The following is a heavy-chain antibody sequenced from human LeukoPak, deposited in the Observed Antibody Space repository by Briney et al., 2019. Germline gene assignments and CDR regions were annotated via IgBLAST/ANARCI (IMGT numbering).Heavy chain of an antibody. CDR2: IYYSGST. CDR1: GGSISSGGYY. CDR3: ARRAAMGYYYYGMDV. Sequence: PSETLSLTCTVSGGSISSGGYYWSWIRQHPGKGLEWIGYIYYSGSTYYNPSLKSRVTISVDTSKNQFSLKLSSVTAADTAVYYCARRAAMGYYYYGMDVWGQGTTVTVSS. V-gene: IGHV4-31*03. D-gene: IGHD2-2*01. J-gene: IGHJ6*02.